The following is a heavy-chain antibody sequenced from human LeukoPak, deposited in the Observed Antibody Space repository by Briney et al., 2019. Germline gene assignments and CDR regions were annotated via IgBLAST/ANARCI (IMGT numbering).Heavy chain of an antibody. J-gene: IGHJ4*03. CDR2: ISGGGGST. CDR3: AKDSDLIAAPSYFDY. Sequence: GGSLRLSCAASGFTFSNNAMNWVRQAPGKGLEWVSAISGGGGSTYYADSVKGRFTISRDNSKNTLYLQMNSLRAEDTAVYYCAKDSDLIAAPSYFDYWGQGTLVTVSS. V-gene: IGHV3-23*01. CDR1: GFTFSNNA. D-gene: IGHD6-13*01.